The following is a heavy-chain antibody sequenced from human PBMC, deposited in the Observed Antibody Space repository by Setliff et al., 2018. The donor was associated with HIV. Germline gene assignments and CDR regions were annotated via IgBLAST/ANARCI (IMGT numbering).Heavy chain of an antibody. Sequence: GGSLRLSCTVSGFSFDDYAVHWVRQPPGKGLEWVSGITWNSNNTGYADSVKGRFTISRDNAKNSLYLQMNSLRPDDTAFHYCAIYGGGIYYWGQGTLVTVSS. CDR2: ITWNSNNT. D-gene: IGHD1-26*01. CDR1: GFSFDDYA. CDR3: AIYGGGIYY. J-gene: IGHJ4*02. V-gene: IGHV3-9*01.